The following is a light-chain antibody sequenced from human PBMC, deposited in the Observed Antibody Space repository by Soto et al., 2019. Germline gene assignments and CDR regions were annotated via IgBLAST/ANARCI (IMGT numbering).Light chain of an antibody. V-gene: IGLV1-40*01. CDR3: QSYDSSLSVWV. Sequence: QPVLTQPPSVSGAPGQRVTISCTGSSSNIGAGYDVHWYHQLPGTAPKLLIYGNNNRPSGVPGRFSGSRSGTSASLAITGLEAEDEADYYCQSYDSSLSVWVFGGGTKLTVL. J-gene: IGLJ3*02. CDR2: GNN. CDR1: SSNIGAGYD.